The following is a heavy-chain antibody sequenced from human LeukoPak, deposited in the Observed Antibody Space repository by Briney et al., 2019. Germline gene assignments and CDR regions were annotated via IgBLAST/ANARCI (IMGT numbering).Heavy chain of an antibody. CDR3: AKGAGDLWNYYYYMDV. CDR2: ISWNSGSI. D-gene: IGHD3-3*01. CDR1: GFTFDDYS. Sequence: SLTLSCAASGFTFDDYSMHWVRQAPVKGLEWVSRISWNSGSIGYADSVKGRFTISRDNAKNSMYLQMNSLSAEYMALYYCAKGAGDLWNYYYYMDVWGKGTTVTVSS. V-gene: IGHV3-9*03. J-gene: IGHJ6*03.